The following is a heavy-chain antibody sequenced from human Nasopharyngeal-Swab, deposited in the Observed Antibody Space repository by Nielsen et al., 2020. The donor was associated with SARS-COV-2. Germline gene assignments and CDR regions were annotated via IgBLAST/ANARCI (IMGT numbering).Heavy chain of an antibody. V-gene: IGHV1-8*02. D-gene: IGHD6-19*01. J-gene: IGHJ1*01. CDR2: MSPNSGDT. CDR3: AKKKVAARGAEFFQH. Sequence: ASVKVSCKASGYTFTYFDIHWVRQATGQGLEWMGWMSPNSGDTGYAQKFQGRVTMTRDTSISTAYMELSILRSEDTAVYYCAKKKVAARGAEFFQHWGQGTLVTVSS. CDR1: GYTFTYFD.